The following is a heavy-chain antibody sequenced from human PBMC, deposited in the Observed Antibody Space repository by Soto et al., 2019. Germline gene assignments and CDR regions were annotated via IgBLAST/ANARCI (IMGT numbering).Heavy chain of an antibody. CDR3: ARAGYYDSSGYAGFDI. CDR2: IDPRAGSA. Sequence: QVQLVQSGAEVKKPGASVRVSCKASGYTFTTYYLHWLRQAPGQGLEWMGIIDPRAGSASHAQNFQVRVTMTRDTSTRTVYMDLRSLRSEDTAVYYWARAGYYDSSGYAGFDIWGQGTMVTVSS. CDR1: GYTFTTYY. J-gene: IGHJ3*02. V-gene: IGHV1-46*01. D-gene: IGHD3-22*01.